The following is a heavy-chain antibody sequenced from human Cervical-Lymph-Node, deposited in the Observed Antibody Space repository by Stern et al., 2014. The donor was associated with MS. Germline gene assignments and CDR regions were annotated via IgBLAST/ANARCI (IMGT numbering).Heavy chain of an antibody. Sequence: EVQLVESGAEVKKPGESLKISCKGAAYTFTTYWIGWVRQMPGKGLEWMGIIYVGDSETRYSPSFQGQVTISADKSISTAYLHWRSLKASDTAMYYCARSYSSSWTHYFDYWGQGTLVTVSS. J-gene: IGHJ4*02. V-gene: IGHV5-51*01. CDR1: AYTFTTYW. CDR2: IYVGDSET. CDR3: ARSYSSSWTHYFDY. D-gene: IGHD6-13*01.